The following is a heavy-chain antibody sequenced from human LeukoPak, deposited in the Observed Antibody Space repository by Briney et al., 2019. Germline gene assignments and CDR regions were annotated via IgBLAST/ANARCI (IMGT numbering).Heavy chain of an antibody. CDR1: GFTFSDYY. CDR2: ISSSGSTI. J-gene: IGHJ5*02. CDR3: AREGSGTQGDWFDP. D-gene: IGHD3-10*01. V-gene: IGHV3-11*01. Sequence: GGSLRLSCAASGFTFSDYYMSWIRQAPGKGLEWVSHISSSGSTIYYADSVKGRFTISTDNAKNSLYLQMNSLRAEDTAVYYCAREGSGTQGDWFDPWGQGTLVTVSS.